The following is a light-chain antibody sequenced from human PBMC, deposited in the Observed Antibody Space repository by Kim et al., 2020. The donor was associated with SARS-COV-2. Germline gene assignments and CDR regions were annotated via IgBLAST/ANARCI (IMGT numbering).Light chain of an antibody. J-gene: IGKJ2*01. CDR1: QSVLYSSNNKNC. CDR2: WTS. Sequence: DIVMTQSPDSLAVSLGERATINCKSSQSVLYSSNNKNCLAWYQQKLGQPPKLLVYWTSTRESGVPDRFSGGGSGTDFTLTISSLQAEDVAVYYCQQYYTTPYTFGQGTKLEI. CDR3: QQYYTTPYT. V-gene: IGKV4-1*01.